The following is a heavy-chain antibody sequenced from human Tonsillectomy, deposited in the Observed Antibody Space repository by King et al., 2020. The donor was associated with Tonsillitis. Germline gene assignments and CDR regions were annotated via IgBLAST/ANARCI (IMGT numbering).Heavy chain of an antibody. D-gene: IGHD4-17*01. CDR2: IYYSGTT. J-gene: IGHJ4*02. Sequence: VQLQDSGPGLVKPSETLSLTCTVSGGSISSYYWSWIRQPPGKGLEWIGYIYYSGTTNYNPSLKSRVTISVDTSKNQFSLKLSSVTAADTAVYYCARDDYGDYLRYWGQGTLVTVSS. V-gene: IGHV4-59*01. CDR3: ARDDYGDYLRY. CDR1: GGSISSYY.